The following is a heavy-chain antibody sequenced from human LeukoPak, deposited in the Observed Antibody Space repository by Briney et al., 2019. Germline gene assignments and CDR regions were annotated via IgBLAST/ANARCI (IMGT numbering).Heavy chain of an antibody. Sequence: SETLSLTCTVSGASITFYHWGWIRQPPGKGLEWIGHTFYSGSTNYNPSLKSRVAMSVDTSENQFSLKLISVTAADTAVYYCARKPMGATSFDSWGQGTLVTVSS. CDR3: ARKPMGATSFDS. J-gene: IGHJ4*02. CDR1: GASITFYH. D-gene: IGHD1-26*01. V-gene: IGHV4-59*01. CDR2: TFYSGST.